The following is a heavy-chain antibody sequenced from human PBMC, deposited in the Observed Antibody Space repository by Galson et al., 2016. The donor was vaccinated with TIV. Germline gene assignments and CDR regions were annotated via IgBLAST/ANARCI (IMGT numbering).Heavy chain of an antibody. V-gene: IGHV3-53*01. CDR1: GFDVSRNY. D-gene: IGHD1/OR15-1a*01. J-gene: IGHJ4*02. Sequence: SLRLSCAASGFDVSRNYMNWVRQAPGKGLEWVSVLYVLGTTYYADSVKGRFTVSRDTSKNTLYHEMSTLRAEDTAVYYCATTGGTNWNYFDNWGQGTLVTVSS. CDR2: LYVLGTT. CDR3: ATTGGTNWNYFDN.